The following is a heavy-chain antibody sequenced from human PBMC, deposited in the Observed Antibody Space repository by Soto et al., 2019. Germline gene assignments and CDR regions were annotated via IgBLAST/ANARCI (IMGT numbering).Heavy chain of an antibody. D-gene: IGHD1-26*01. CDR3: ARHEGWSPGRPHYYYYYGMDV. Sequence: SETLSLTCTVSGGSISSSSYYWGWIRQPPGKGLEWIGSIYYSGSTYYNPSLKSRVTISVVTSKNQFSLKLSSVTAADTAVYYCARHEGWSPGRPHYYYYYGMDVWGQGTTVTVSS. V-gene: IGHV4-39*01. CDR2: IYYSGST. J-gene: IGHJ6*02. CDR1: GGSISSSSYY.